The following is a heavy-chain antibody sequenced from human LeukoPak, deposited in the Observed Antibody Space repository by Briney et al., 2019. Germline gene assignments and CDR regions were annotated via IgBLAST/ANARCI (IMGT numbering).Heavy chain of an antibody. D-gene: IGHD5-12*01. Sequence: SQTLSLTCTVSGGXISSGDYYWSWIRQPPGKGLEWIGYIYHSGSTYYNPSLKSRVAISIDTSKNQFSLKLSSVTAADTAVYYCARDGGYDYWGQGTLVTVSS. V-gene: IGHV4-30-4*01. CDR3: ARDGGYDY. J-gene: IGHJ4*02. CDR1: GGXISSGDYY. CDR2: IYHSGST.